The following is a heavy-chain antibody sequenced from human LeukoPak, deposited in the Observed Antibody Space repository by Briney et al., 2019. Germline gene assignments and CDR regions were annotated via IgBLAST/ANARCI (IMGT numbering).Heavy chain of an antibody. V-gene: IGHV4-39*07. CDR1: GGSISSTSYY. CDR2: IYYIGST. J-gene: IGHJ4*02. Sequence: SETLSLTCTVSGGSISSTSYYWGWIRQPPGKGLEWIGSIYYIGSTYYNPSLKSRVTISVDTSKTQFSLRLSSVTAADTAVYYCARTYTISGVVHDYWGQGTLVTVSS. CDR3: ARTYTISGVVHDY. D-gene: IGHD3-3*01.